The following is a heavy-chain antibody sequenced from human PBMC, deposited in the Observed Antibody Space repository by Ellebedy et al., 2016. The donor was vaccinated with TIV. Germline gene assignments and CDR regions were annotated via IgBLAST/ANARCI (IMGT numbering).Heavy chain of an antibody. V-gene: IGHV4-59*08. CDR2: IYHNGRT. CDR3: ARSSAVPGDYDAFDI. J-gene: IGHJ3*02. CDR1: GGSIATYY. D-gene: IGHD2-2*01. Sequence: GSLRLSCTVSGGSIATYYWSWLRQPPGKGLEWVGYIYHNGRTNYSPSLKSRLTISVDTSRNQFSLKLNPVTAADTAVYYCARSSAVPGDYDAFDIWGQGTLVTVSS.